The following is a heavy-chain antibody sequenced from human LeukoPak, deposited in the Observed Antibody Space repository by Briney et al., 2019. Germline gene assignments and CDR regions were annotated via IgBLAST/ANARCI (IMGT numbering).Heavy chain of an antibody. D-gene: IGHD5-24*01. Sequence: SETLSLTCTVSGGSISSYYWSWIRQPPGKGLEWIGYIYYSGSTNYNPSLKSRVTISVDTPKNQFSLKLSSVTAADTAVYYCARARRDGYNLRGFVDYWGQGTLVTVSS. CDR1: GGSISSYY. CDR3: ARARRDGYNLRGFVDY. CDR2: IYYSGST. J-gene: IGHJ4*02. V-gene: IGHV4-59*01.